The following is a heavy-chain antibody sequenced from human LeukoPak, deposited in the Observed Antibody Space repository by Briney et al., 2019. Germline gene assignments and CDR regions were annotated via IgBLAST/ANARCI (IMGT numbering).Heavy chain of an antibody. V-gene: IGHV4-39*07. CDR2: IYYSGNT. Sequence: SETLSLTCTVSGGSISSSSYYWAWIRQPPGKGLEWIGSIYYSGNTYYKSSLKSRVTIAVDMSKNQFSLKLRSVTAADTAVYYCAREDGTAMDNAFDIWSQGTMVTVSS. CDR1: GGSISSSSYY. D-gene: IGHD5-18*01. CDR3: AREDGTAMDNAFDI. J-gene: IGHJ3*02.